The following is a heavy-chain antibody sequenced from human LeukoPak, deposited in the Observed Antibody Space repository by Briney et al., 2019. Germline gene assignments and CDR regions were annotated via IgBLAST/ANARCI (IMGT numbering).Heavy chain of an antibody. V-gene: IGHV3-48*04. CDR1: GGSISSSN. Sequence: GTLSLTCAVSGGSISSSNWWSWVRQPPGKGLEWISYISRSSGSIAYADSVKGRFTISRDNAEKSLFLQMNSLRAEDTAVYYCARVVGYSSSREAFDIWGQGTTVTVSS. CDR3: ARVVGYSSSREAFDI. D-gene: IGHD6-13*01. J-gene: IGHJ3*02. CDR2: ISRSSGSI.